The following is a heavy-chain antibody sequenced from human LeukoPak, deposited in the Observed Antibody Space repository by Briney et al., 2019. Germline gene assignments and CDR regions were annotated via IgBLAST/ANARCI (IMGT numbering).Heavy chain of an antibody. Sequence: SETLSLTCTVSGGSISSGSYYWSWIRQPAGKGLEWIGRIYTSGSTNYNPSLKSRVTISVDTSKNQFSLKLSSVTAADTAVYYCARSPGWFGELLRGRNFDLWGRGTLVTVSS. CDR3: ARSPGWFGELLRGRNFDL. CDR2: IYTSGST. J-gene: IGHJ2*01. D-gene: IGHD3-10*01. V-gene: IGHV4-61*02. CDR1: GGSISSGSYY.